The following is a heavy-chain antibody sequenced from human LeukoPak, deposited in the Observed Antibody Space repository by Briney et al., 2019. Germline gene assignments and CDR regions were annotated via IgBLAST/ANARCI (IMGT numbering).Heavy chain of an antibody. D-gene: IGHD1-26*01. J-gene: IGHJ3*02. V-gene: IGHV1-8*02. CDR3: ARESSGATKFSDAFDI. Sequence: ASVKVSCKASGYTFTGYYMHWVRQAPGQGLEWMGWLNPNSGNTGYPQKFQGRVTMTRNTSISTAYMELSSLRSEDTAVYYCARESSGATKFSDAFDIWGQGTMVTVSS. CDR1: GYTFTGYY. CDR2: LNPNSGNT.